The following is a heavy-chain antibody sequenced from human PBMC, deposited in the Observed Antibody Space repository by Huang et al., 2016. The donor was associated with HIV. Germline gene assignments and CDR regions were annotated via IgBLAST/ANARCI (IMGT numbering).Heavy chain of an antibody. Sequence: QVQLVQSGAEVKKPGSSVKVSCKASGGTFSRYAISWVRQAPGQGLGWMGGIIPICGTANYAQKFQGRVTITADESTSTAYMELSSLRSEDTAVYYCARARGYYDSSVSYYFDYWGQGTLVTVSS. CDR1: GGTFSRYA. J-gene: IGHJ4*02. CDR2: IIPICGTA. D-gene: IGHD3-22*01. V-gene: IGHV1-69*13. CDR3: ARARGYYDSSVSYYFDY.